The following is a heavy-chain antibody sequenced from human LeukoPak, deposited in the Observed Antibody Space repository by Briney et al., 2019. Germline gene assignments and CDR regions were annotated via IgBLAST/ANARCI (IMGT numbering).Heavy chain of an antibody. CDR2: IRYDGSNK. D-gene: IGHD6-19*01. J-gene: IGHJ4*02. V-gene: IGHV3-30*02. Sequence: GGSLRLSCAASGFTFSSYGMHWVRQAPGKGLEWVAFIRYDGSNKYYADSVKGRFTISRDNSKNTLYLQMNSLRAEDTAVYCCAKDSGSSGWWGEVIDYWGQGTLVTVSS. CDR3: AKDSGSSGWWGEVIDY. CDR1: GFTFSSYG.